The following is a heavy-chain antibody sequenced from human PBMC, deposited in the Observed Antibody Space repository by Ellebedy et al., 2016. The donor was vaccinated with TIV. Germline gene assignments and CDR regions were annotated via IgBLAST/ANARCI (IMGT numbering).Heavy chain of an antibody. D-gene: IGHD6-13*01. CDR2: IKPSSGGS. Sequence: AASVKVSCKASEYTFTNYYMHWVRQAPGQGLEWMGIIKPSSGGSSYAQKFLDRLTMTRDTSTRTVYMELSSLGSEDTAVYYCARGAISNWALEVIDFWGQGTLVTVSS. CDR3: ARGAISNWALEVIDF. V-gene: IGHV1-46*01. CDR1: EYTFTNYY. J-gene: IGHJ4*02.